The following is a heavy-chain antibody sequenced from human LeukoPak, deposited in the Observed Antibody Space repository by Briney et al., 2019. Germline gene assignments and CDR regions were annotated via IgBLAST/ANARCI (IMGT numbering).Heavy chain of an antibody. CDR1: RYTFTRYD. D-gene: IGHD3-10*01. Sequence: WASVKVSCKASRYTFTRYDINWVRQATRPGLECMRWMNPNSGNTGYAQEFQGRVTMARDTSISTAYMELSSLTSEDTAGYYCARRKPTSGAQYWFDPWGQGTLVTVSS. CDR3: ARRKPTSGAQYWFDP. V-gene: IGHV1-8*01. J-gene: IGHJ5*02. CDR2: MNPNSGNT.